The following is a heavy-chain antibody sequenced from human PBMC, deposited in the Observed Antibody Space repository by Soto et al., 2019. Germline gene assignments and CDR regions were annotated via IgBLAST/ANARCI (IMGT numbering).Heavy chain of an antibody. CDR1: GGSISSGGYS. CDR2: IYHSGRT. J-gene: IGHJ2*01. V-gene: IGHV4-30-2*01. Sequence: QLQLQESGSGLVKPSQTLSLTCAVSGGSISSGGYSWSWIRQPPGKGLEWIGYIYHSGRTYYNPSIKSRFTISVDSSKHQCCPKLSSVPAADTAVYYCARVPLAVAGTYWYFDLWGRGTLVTVSS. CDR3: ARVPLAVAGTYWYFDL. D-gene: IGHD6-19*01.